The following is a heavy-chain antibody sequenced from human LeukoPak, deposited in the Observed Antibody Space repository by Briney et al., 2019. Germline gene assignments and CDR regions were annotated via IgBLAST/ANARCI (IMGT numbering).Heavy chain of an antibody. CDR2: INHSGST. J-gene: IGHJ5*02. CDR3: ARVSMVRPYNWFDP. V-gene: IGHV4-34*01. CDR1: GGSFSGYY. D-gene: IGHD3-10*01. Sequence: SETLSLTCAVYGGSFSGYYWSWIRQPPGKGLEWIGEINHSGSTNYNPSLKSRATISVDTSKNQFSLKLSSVTAADTAVYYCARVSMVRPYNWFDPWGQGTLVTVSS.